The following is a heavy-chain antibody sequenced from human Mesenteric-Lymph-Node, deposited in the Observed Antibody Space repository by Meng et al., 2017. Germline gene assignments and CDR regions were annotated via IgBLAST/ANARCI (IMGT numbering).Heavy chain of an antibody. Sequence: QMQLQESGPGLVMPSGTLSLTCAVSGGSIISSNWWSWVRQPPGKGLEWIGEIYRGGREKEEKERGKRVTMSVDKSKNHFSLQLTSVTAADTAVYYCASHWRGAGKRGFEFWGQG. CDR2: IYRGGRE. J-gene: IGHJ4*02. V-gene: IGHV4-4*02. D-gene: IGHD6-19*01. CDR1: GGSIISSNW. CDR3: ASHWRGAGKRGFEF.